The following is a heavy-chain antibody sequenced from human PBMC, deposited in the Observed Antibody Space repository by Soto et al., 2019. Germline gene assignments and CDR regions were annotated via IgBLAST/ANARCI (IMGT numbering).Heavy chain of an antibody. CDR2: IIPIFGTA. D-gene: IGHD6-6*01. J-gene: IGHJ1*01. CDR3: ASTVPHEYSSSWFQH. V-gene: IGHV1-69*01. Sequence: QVQLVQSGAEVKKPGSSVKVSCKASGGTFSSYAISWVRQAPGQGLEWMGGIIPIFGTANYAQKFQGRVTITADESTSTAYEELSSLRSENTAVYYCASTVPHEYSSSWFQHWGQGTLVTVSS. CDR1: GGTFSSYA.